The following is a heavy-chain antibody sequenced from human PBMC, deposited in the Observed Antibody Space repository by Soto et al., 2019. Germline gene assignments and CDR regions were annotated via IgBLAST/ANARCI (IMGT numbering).Heavy chain of an antibody. D-gene: IGHD6-25*01. J-gene: IGHJ4*02. V-gene: IGHV3-23*01. CDR3: AKDRLARTFHSSEKFDY. CDR1: GFTFSSYA. Sequence: GGSLRLSCAASGFTFSSYAMSWVRQAPGKGLEWVSAISGSGGSTYYADSVKGRFTISRDNSKNTLYLQMNSLRAEDTAVYYCAKDRLARTFHSSEKFDYWGQGTLVTVSS. CDR2: ISGSGGST.